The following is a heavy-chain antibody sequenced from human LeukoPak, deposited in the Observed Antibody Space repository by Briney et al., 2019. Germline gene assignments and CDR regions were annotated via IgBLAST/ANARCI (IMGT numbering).Heavy chain of an antibody. CDR3: AKKSLWSGPFDY. CDR1: GFTFSNYA. Sequence: GGSLRLSCAASGFTFSNYAMSWVRRAPGKGLEWVSSITGSGGASYYAGSVKGRFTLSRDNSKNTLYLQMNSLRAEDTAVYYCAKKSLWSGPFDYWGQGTLVTVSS. J-gene: IGHJ4*02. V-gene: IGHV3-23*01. CDR2: ITGSGGAS. D-gene: IGHD3-3*01.